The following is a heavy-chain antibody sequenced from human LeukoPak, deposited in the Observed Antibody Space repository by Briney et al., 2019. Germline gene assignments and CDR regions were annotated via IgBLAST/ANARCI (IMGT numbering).Heavy chain of an antibody. Sequence: SETLSLTCAVYGGSFSGYYWSWIRQPPGKGLEWIGEINHSGSTNYNPSLKSRVTISVDTSKNQFSLKLSSVTAADTAVYYCARDRRSVIAAHPRNWFDPWGQGTLVTASS. J-gene: IGHJ5*02. V-gene: IGHV4-34*01. CDR1: GGSFSGYY. CDR2: INHSGST. CDR3: ARDRRSVIAAHPRNWFDP. D-gene: IGHD6-6*01.